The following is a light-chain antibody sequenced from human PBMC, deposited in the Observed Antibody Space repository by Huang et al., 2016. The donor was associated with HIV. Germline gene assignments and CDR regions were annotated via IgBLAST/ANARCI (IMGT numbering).Light chain of an antibody. CDR2: DAP. Sequence: EIVLTQSPATVSVFPGERGTLPCRASQSISSHLAWYQHKLGQAPRRLIYDAPARAAGIPARCSGSGSGTEFSLSISSLQSEDFALYYCQQYNDWPPEYTFGRGTRLEIK. CDR1: QSISSH. V-gene: IGKV3-15*01. CDR3: QQYNDWPPEYT. J-gene: IGKJ2*01.